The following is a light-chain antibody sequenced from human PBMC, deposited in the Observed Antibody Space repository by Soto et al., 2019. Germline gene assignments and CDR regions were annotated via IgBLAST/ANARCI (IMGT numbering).Light chain of an antibody. J-gene: IGKJ2*01. V-gene: IGKV3-15*01. CDR1: QSVSSN. CDR3: QQYNNWPSRT. CDR2: GSF. Sequence: EIVMTQSPATLSVFPGERTTLSCRASQSVSSNLAWYPQKLGQAHRPLIYGSFTRATGTPTRFSGSGSGTEFTLIVSSLQSEDFAVYYCQQYNNWPSRTFGKGTKLEIK.